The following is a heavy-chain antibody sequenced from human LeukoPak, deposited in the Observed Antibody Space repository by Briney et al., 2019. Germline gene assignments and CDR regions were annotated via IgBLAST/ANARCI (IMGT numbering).Heavy chain of an antibody. D-gene: IGHD5-12*01. CDR1: GYSISSGYY. CDR2: IYHSGST. V-gene: IGHV4-38-2*01. J-gene: IGHJ4*02. Sequence: SETLSLTCAVSGYSISSGYYWGWIRPPPWKGLEWIGSIYHSGSTYYNPSLKSRVTISVDTSKNQFSLKLSSVTAADTAVYYCARASYGGSPFDYWGQGTLVTVSS. CDR3: ARASYGGSPFDY.